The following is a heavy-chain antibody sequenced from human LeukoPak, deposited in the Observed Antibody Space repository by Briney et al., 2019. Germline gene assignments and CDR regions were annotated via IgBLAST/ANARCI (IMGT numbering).Heavy chain of an antibody. J-gene: IGHJ5*02. CDR3: ARGRRRYNWNYPTWFDP. CDR1: GFTFSDYY. D-gene: IGHD1-7*01. Sequence: GSLRLSCAASGFTFSDYYMSWIRQAPGKGLEWVSYISSSGSTIYYADSVKGRFTISRDNAKNSLYLQMNSLRAEDTAVYYCARGRRRYNWNYPTWFDPWGQGTLVTVSS. CDR2: ISSSGSTI. V-gene: IGHV3-11*01.